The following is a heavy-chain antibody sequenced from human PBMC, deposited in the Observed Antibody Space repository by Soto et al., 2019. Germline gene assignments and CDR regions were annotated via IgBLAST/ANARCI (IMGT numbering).Heavy chain of an antibody. Sequence: SETLSLTCAVYGGSFSGYYWSWIRQPPGKGLEWIGEINHSGSTNYNPSLKSRVTISVDTSKNQFSLKLSSVTAADTAVYYCARMKNDGSGSYYQSGWLDPWGQGTLVTVSS. CDR1: GGSFSGYY. V-gene: IGHV4-34*01. D-gene: IGHD3-10*01. J-gene: IGHJ5*02. CDR3: ARMKNDGSGSYYQSGWLDP. CDR2: INHSGST.